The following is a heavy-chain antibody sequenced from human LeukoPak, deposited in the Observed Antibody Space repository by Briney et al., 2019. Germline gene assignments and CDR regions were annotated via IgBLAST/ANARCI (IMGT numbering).Heavy chain of an antibody. J-gene: IGHJ6*04. CDR2: IIPIFGTA. Sequence: SVKVSCKASGYTFTGYYMHWVRQAPGQGLEWMGGIIPIFGTANYAQKFQGRVTITADRSTSTAYMELSSLRSGDTAIYYCARDTTTRTYYGMDVWGKGTTVTVSS. CDR1: GYTFTGYY. CDR3: ARDTTTRTYYGMDV. D-gene: IGHD1-14*01. V-gene: IGHV1-69*06.